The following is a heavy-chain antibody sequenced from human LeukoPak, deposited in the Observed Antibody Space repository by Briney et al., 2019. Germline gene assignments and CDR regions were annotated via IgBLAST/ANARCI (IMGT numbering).Heavy chain of an antibody. CDR1: GATFSNYA. J-gene: IGHJ4*02. CDR3: AKNRATGMAFYDY. CDR2: ISGDGVYT. D-gene: IGHD5-18*01. V-gene: IGHV3-23*01. Sequence: GGSLRLSCAASGATFSNYAMTWLRQAPGKGLEWISAISGDGVYTYYADSVKGRFTSSRDNSKSTLYLQMSNLRAVDTALYYCAKNRATGMAFYDYWGQGTQVTVSS.